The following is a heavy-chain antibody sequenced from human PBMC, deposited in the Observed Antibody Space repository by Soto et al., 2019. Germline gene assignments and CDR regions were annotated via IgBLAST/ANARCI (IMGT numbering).Heavy chain of an antibody. CDR3: ARYDYVWGSYRPTEPIDY. Sequence: SETLSLTCTVSGGSVSSGSYYWSWIRQPPGKGLEWIGYIYYSGSTNYNPSLKSRVTISVDTSKNQFSLKLSSVTAADTAVYYCARYDYVWGSYRPTEPIDYWGQGTLVTVSS. V-gene: IGHV4-61*01. J-gene: IGHJ4*02. CDR2: IYYSGST. CDR1: GGSVSSGSYY. D-gene: IGHD3-16*02.